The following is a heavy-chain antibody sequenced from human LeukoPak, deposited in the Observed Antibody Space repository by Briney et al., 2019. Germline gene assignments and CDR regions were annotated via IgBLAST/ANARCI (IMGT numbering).Heavy chain of an antibody. CDR1: GVSISSYY. D-gene: IGHD2-15*01. J-gene: IGHJ6*02. CDR2: LYYSGST. Sequence: SGTLSLTCTVSGVSISSYYWSWIRQPPGKGLEWIGYLYYSGSTNYNPSLKSRVTISVDTSKKQCSLKLSSVAAADTAVYYCARDGTLLAYGMDVWGQGTTVTVSS. CDR3: ARDGTLLAYGMDV. V-gene: IGHV4-59*01.